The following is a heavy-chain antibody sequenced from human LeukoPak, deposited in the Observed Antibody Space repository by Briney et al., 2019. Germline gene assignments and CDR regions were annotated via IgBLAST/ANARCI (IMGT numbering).Heavy chain of an antibody. J-gene: IGHJ4*02. D-gene: IGHD3-10*01. CDR3: AGDLYYYGSGSYFDY. V-gene: IGHV3-7*03. CDR2: IKQDGSEK. Sequence: GGSLRLSCAASGFTFSSYWMSWVRQAPGKVLEWVANIKQDGSEKYYVDSVKGRFTISRDNAKNSLYLQMNSLRAEDTAVYYCAGDLYYYGSGSYFDYWGQGTLVTVSS. CDR1: GFTFSSYW.